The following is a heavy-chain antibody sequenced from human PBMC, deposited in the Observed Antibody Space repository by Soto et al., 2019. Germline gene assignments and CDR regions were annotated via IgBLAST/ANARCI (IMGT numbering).Heavy chain of an antibody. CDR3: ARRYGSFFDI. V-gene: IGHV4-30-2*05. CDR1: GGSISRGGYS. J-gene: IGHJ3*02. Sequence: PSETLSLTCAVSGGSISRGGYSWSWIRQPPGKGLEWIGYIYYSGSTYYNPSLKSRVTISVDTSKNQFSLKLSSVTAADTAVYYCARRYGSFFDIWGQGTMVTVAS. CDR2: IYYSGST. D-gene: IGHD3-10*01.